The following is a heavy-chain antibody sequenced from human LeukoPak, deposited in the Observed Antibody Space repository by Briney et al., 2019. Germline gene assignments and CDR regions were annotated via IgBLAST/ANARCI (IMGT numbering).Heavy chain of an antibody. V-gene: IGHV4-59*08. CDR3: ARHGGYYDSSGYYPDYWYFDL. CDR1: GGSISSYY. J-gene: IGHJ2*01. Sequence: SETLSLTCTVSGGSISSYYWSWIRQPPGKGLEWIGYIYYSGSTNYNPSLKSRVTISVDTSKNQFSLKLSSVTAADTAVYYCARHGGYYDSSGYYPDYWYFDLWGRGTLVTVPS. D-gene: IGHD3-22*01. CDR2: IYYSGST.